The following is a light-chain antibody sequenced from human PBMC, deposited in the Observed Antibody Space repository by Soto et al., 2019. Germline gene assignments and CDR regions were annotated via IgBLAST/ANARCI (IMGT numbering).Light chain of an antibody. J-gene: IGLJ1*01. Sequence: QSVLTQPRSVSGSPGQSVTISCTGTSSDVGGYNSVSWFQQHPGKAPKLMIYDVTKRPSGVPDRFSGSKSGNTASLTISGLQAEDEADYYCCSYAGSYNYVFGTGTKVTV. V-gene: IGLV2-11*01. CDR1: SSDVGGYNS. CDR2: DVT. CDR3: CSYAGSYNYV.